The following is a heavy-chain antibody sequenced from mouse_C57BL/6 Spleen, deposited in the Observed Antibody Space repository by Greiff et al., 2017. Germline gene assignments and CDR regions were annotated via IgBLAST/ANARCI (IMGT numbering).Heavy chain of an antibody. V-gene: IGHV1-61*01. CDR1: GYTFTSYW. Sequence: QVQLQQPGAELVRPGSSVKLSCKASGYTFTSYWMDWVKQRPGQGLEWIGNIYPSDSETHYNQKFKDKATLTVDKSSSTAYMQLSSLTSEDSAVYYCAREVYGSSYGRYFDVWGTGTTVTVSS. J-gene: IGHJ1*03. D-gene: IGHD1-1*01. CDR2: IYPSDSET. CDR3: AREVYGSSYGRYFDV.